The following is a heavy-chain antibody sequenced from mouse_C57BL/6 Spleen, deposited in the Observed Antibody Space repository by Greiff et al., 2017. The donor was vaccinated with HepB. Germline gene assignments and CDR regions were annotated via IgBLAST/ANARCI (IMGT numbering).Heavy chain of an antibody. CDR1: GYTFTDHT. V-gene: IGHV1-78*01. CDR2: IYPRDGST. D-gene: IGHD1-1*01. CDR3: ASHRSTTVGDWYFDV. Sequence: VQLQQSDAELVKPGASVKISCKVSGYTFTDHTIHWMKQRPEQGLEWIGYIYPRDGSTKYNEKFRGKATLTEDKSSSTAYMQLNSLTSEDSAVYFCASHRSTTVGDWYFDVWGTGTTVTVSS. J-gene: IGHJ1*03.